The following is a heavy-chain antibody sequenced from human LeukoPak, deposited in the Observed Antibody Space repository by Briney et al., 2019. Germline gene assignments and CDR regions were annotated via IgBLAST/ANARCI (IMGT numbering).Heavy chain of an antibody. D-gene: IGHD2-15*01. CDR3: AKANVKYCSGGSCFDAFDI. Sequence: ASVKVSCKASGGTFSSYAISWVRQAPGQGLEWMGGIIPIFGTANYAQKFQGRVTITADESTSTAYMELSSLRSEDTAVYYYAKANVKYCSGGSCFDAFDIWGQGTMVTVSS. CDR1: GGTFSSYA. CDR2: IIPIFGTA. J-gene: IGHJ3*02. V-gene: IGHV1-69*13.